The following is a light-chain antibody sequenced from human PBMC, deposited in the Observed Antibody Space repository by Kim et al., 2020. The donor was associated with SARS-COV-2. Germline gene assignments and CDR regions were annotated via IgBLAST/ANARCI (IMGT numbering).Light chain of an antibody. Sequence: DIQMTQSPSSLSASVGDRVTISCRASDDIYNYLAWYQQRPGKLPQLLIYAASVLQSGVPSRFRGSGSGTDFTLTITSLEPEDAATYYCQKYNSAPVTFGGGTKVEIK. CDR3: QKYNSAPVT. J-gene: IGKJ4*01. CDR2: AAS. CDR1: DDIYNY. V-gene: IGKV1-27*01.